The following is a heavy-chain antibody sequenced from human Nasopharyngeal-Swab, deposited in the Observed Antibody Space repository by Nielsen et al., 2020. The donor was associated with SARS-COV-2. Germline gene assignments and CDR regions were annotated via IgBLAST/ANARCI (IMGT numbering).Heavy chain of an antibody. D-gene: IGHD3-9*01. V-gene: IGHV3-7*01. CDR2: IRQDGSEK. Sequence: GEFLKISCAASGFTFSSYWMSWVRQAPGKGLEWVANIRQDGSEKYYVDSVKGRFTISRDNAKNSLYLQMNSLRAEDTAVYYCARDSRFRFDRDYYYGMDVRGQGTTVTVSS. CDR1: GFTFSSYW. CDR3: ARDSRFRFDRDYYYGMDV. J-gene: IGHJ6*02.